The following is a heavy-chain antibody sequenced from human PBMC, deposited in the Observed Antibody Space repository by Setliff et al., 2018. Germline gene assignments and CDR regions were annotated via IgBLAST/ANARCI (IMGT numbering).Heavy chain of an antibody. CDR2: IIPIFGTA. Sequence: GASVKVSCKASGGTFSSYAISWVRQAPGQGLEWVGGIIPIFGTANYAQKFQGRVTITADESTSTAYMELSSLRSEDTAVYYCAREGPFIAAAGTAWFDPWGQGTLVTVSS. D-gene: IGHD6-13*01. J-gene: IGHJ5*02. V-gene: IGHV1-69*13. CDR1: GGTFSSYA. CDR3: AREGPFIAAAGTAWFDP.